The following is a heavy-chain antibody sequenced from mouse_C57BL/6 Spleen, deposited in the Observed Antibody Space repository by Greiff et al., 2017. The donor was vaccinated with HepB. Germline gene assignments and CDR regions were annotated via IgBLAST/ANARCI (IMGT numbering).Heavy chain of an antibody. Sequence: VQLQQSGPVLVKPGASVKMSCKASGYTFTDYYMNWVKQSHGKSLEWIGVINPYNGGTSYNQKFKGKATLTVDKSSSTAYMELNSLTSEDSAVYYCARSSISEDYAMDYWGQGTSVTVSS. J-gene: IGHJ4*01. CDR2: INPYNGGT. V-gene: IGHV1-19*01. CDR3: ARSSISEDYAMDY. CDR1: GYTFTDYY.